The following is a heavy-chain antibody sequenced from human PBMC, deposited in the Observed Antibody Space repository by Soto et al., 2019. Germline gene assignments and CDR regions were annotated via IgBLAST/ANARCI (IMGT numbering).Heavy chain of an antibody. CDR3: ARAKNVRFLEWLSYYGMDV. CDR1: GGTFSSYA. V-gene: IGHV1-69*13. J-gene: IGHJ6*02. Sequence: GASVKVSCKASGGTFSSYAISWVRQAPGQGLEWMGGIIPIFGTANYAQKFQGRVTITADESTSTAYMELSSLRSEDTAVYYCARAKNVRFLEWLSYYGMDVWGQGTTVTVSS. CDR2: IIPIFGTA. D-gene: IGHD3-3*01.